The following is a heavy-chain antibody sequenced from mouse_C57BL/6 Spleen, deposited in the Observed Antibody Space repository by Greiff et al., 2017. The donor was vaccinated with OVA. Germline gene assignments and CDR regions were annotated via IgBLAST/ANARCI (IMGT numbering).Heavy chain of an antibody. CDR3: TTGSYYYGSSAFDY. J-gene: IGHJ2*01. V-gene: IGHV14-4*01. CDR1: GFNIKDDY. CDR2: IDPENGDT. Sequence: VQLKESGAELVRPGASVKLSCTASGFNIKDDYMHWVKQRPEQGLEWIGWIDPENGDTEYASKFQGKATITADTSSNTAYLQLSSLTSEDTAVYYCTTGSYYYGSSAFDYWGQGTTLTVSS. D-gene: IGHD1-1*01.